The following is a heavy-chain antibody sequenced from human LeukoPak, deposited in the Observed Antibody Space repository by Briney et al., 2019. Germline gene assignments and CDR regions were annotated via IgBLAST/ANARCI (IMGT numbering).Heavy chain of an antibody. V-gene: IGHV3-23*01. CDR1: GFTFSSYS. J-gene: IGHJ4*02. D-gene: IGHD4/OR15-4a*01. CDR2: TSDRGDYT. Sequence: PGGSLRLSCAASGFTFSSYSMSWVRQAPGKGLEWVSGTSDRGDYTYCADSVKGRFTISGDTSKNTLYLQMNSLRAEDTALYFCAKKAQYDGHYPLDYWGQGTLVTVSA. CDR3: AKKAQYDGHYPLDY.